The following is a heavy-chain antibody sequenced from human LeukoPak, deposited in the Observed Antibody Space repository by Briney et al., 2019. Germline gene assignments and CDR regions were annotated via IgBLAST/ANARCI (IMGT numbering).Heavy chain of an antibody. CDR2: IKSKADGGTT. CDR3: TDPPTSL. CDR1: GFNFTNAW. D-gene: IGHD1-1*01. V-gene: IGHV3-15*01. J-gene: IGHJ4*02. Sequence: GGSLRLSCAASGFNFTNAWASWVRRAPGKGLEWLGRIKSKADGGTTLHAASVEDRFAISRDDSINTLYLQMNSLKIEDTAVYYCTDPPTSLWGQGILVTVSS.